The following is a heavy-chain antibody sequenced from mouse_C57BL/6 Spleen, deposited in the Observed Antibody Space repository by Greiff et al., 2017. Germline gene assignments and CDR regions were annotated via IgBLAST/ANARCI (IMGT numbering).Heavy chain of an antibody. CDR1: GYTFTSYW. J-gene: IGHJ4*01. D-gene: IGHD3-2*02. CDR2: IDPSDSYT. Sequence: QVQLQQPVAELVKPGASVKLSCKASGYTFTSYWMQWVKQRPGQGLEWIGEIDPSDSYTNYNQKFTGKATLTVDTSSSTAYMQLSSLTSEHSAVYYCARSCTAQANYAMDYWGQGASGTVSS. V-gene: IGHV1-50*01. CDR3: ARSCTAQANYAMDY.